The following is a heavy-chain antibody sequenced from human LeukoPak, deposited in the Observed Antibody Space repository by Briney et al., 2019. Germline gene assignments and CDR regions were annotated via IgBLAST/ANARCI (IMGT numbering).Heavy chain of an antibody. CDR2: ISAYNGNT. J-gene: IGHJ5*02. CDR3: ARERDFWSGYHNWFDP. D-gene: IGHD3-3*01. Sequence: ASVKVSCKASGYTFTSYGISWVRQAPGQGLEWMGWISAYNGNTNYAQKLQGRVTMTTDTSTSTACMELRSLRSDDTAVYYCARERDFWSGYHNWFDPWGQGTLVTVSS. CDR1: GYTFTSYG. V-gene: IGHV1-18*01.